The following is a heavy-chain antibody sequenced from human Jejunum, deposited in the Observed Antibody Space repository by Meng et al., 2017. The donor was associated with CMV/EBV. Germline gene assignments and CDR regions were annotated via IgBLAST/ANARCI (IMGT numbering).Heavy chain of an antibody. V-gene: IGHV3-33*01. CDR2: IWYDGSNK. D-gene: IGHD3-16*02. CDR3: AREAPGGFGIPMTRTEFDS. Sequence: YGLHWVRQAPGKGLEWVAVIWYDGSNKKYADFVKGRFTISRDNSKNTLYLQMDSLSAEDTAVYYCAREAPGGFGIPMTRTEFDSWGQGTRVTVSS. CDR1: YG. J-gene: IGHJ4*02.